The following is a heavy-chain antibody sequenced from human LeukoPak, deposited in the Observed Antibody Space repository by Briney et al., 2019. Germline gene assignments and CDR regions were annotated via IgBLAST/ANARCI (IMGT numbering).Heavy chain of an antibody. CDR3: AEGIRGGW. V-gene: IGHV3-7*01. J-gene: IGHJ4*02. CDR1: GFTFSNYW. CDR2: IKQDGSEK. Sequence: PGGSLRLSCAASGFTFSNYWLTWVRQAPGKGLQWVANIKQDGSEKYYLDSVKGRFTISRDNAKNSLYLQMNSLRAEDTAVYYCAEGIRGGWWGQGTLVTVSS. D-gene: IGHD1-14*01.